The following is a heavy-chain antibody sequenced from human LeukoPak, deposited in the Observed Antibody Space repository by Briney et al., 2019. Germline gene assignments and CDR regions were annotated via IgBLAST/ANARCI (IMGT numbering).Heavy chain of an antibody. CDR1: GDSVSSNSAA. V-gene: IGHV6-1*01. CDR3: ARDLFKWEGPSNWFDP. CDR2: TYYRSKWYN. Sequence: SQTLSLTCAISGDSVSSNSAAWNWIRQSPSRGLEWLGRTYYRSKWYNDYAVSVESRITINPDTSKNQFSLQLNSVTPEDTAVYYCARDLFKWEGPSNWFDPWGQGTLVTVSS. D-gene: IGHD1-26*01. J-gene: IGHJ5*02.